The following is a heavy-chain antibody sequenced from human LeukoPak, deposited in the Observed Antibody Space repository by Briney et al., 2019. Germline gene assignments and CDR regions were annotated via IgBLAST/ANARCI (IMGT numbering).Heavy chain of an antibody. V-gene: IGHV1-69*05. D-gene: IGHD3-22*01. J-gene: IGHJ4*02. CDR1: GGTFSSYA. CDR2: IIPIFGTA. CDR3: ASDGRGHSSGFTY. Sequence: GASVKVSCKASGGTFSSYAISWVRQAPGQGLEWMGGIIPIFGTANYAQKFQGRVTITTDESTSTAYMELSSLRSEDTAVYYCASDGRGHSSGFTYWGQGTLVTVSS.